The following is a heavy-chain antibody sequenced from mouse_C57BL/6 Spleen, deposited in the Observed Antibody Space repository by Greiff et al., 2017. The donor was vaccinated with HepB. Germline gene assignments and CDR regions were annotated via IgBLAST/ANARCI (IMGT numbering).Heavy chain of an antibody. Sequence: EVQVVESGGDLVKPGGSLKLSCAASGFTFSSYGMSWVRQTPDKRLEWVATISSGGSYTYYPDSVKGRFTISRDNAKNTLYLQMSSLKSEDTAMYYCAGHEEDYSNYFYAMDYWGQGTSVTVSS. CDR2: ISSGGSYT. D-gene: IGHD2-5*01. CDR1: GFTFSSYG. J-gene: IGHJ4*01. V-gene: IGHV5-6*01. CDR3: AGHEEDYSNYFYAMDY.